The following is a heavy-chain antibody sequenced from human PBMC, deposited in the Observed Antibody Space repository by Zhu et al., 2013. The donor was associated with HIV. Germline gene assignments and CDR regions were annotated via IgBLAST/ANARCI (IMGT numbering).Heavy chain of an antibody. Sequence: QVQVTQSEPVLTKSGASVRVSCKTSGYMFSNYGINWVRLAPGRGLEWMGWXTPYNGKTSYSQKMQGRVTMTADISTGTVNVDLRTLTSDDMALYYCTRGMEGQTMTAFDIWGPGTMVTVSS. V-gene: IGHV1-18*03. CDR1: GYMFSNYG. D-gene: IGHD1-1*01. CDR3: TRGMEGQTMTAFDI. CDR2: XTPYNGKT. J-gene: IGHJ3*02.